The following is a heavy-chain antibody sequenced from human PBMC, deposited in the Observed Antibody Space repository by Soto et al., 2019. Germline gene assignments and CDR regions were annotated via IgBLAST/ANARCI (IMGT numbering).Heavy chain of an antibody. CDR1: GGSISSGGYS. CDR2: IYHSGST. J-gene: IGHJ3*02. V-gene: IGHV4-30-2*01. D-gene: IGHD3-22*01. Sequence: QLQLQESGSGLVKPSQTLSLTCAVSGGSISSGGYSWSWIRQPPGKGLEWIGYIYHSGSTYYNPSLKSRVTISVDRSKNQFSLKLSSVTAADMAVYYCARTQLKYYDSRHDAFDIWGQGTMVTVSS. CDR3: ARTQLKYYDSRHDAFDI.